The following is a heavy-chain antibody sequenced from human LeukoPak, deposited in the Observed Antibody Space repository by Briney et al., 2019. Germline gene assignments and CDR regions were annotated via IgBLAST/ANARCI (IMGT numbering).Heavy chain of an antibody. CDR2: INAGNGNT. CDR3: ASGSSPYAPIDY. V-gene: IGHV1-3*03. J-gene: IGHJ4*02. D-gene: IGHD6-6*01. CDR1: GYTFTSYA. Sequence: ASVKVSCKASGYTFTSYAMHWVRQAPGQRLEWMGWINAGNGNTKYSQEFQGRVTITRDTSASTAYMELSSLRSEDMAVYYCASGSSPYAPIDYWGQGTLVTVSS.